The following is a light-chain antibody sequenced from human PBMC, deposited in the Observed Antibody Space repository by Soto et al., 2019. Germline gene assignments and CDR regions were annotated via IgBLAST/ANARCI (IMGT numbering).Light chain of an antibody. CDR1: QRFGSSN. J-gene: IGKJ1*01. CDR2: STS. CDR3: QQYGNSPWT. Sequence: EIVLTQSPGTLSLSPGERGTLSCRASQRFGSSNLAWYQQKPGQAPRLLIYSTSSRATGIPDRFSGTGSGTDFTLTISRLEPDDFAVYYCQQYGNSPWTFGQGTKVEIK. V-gene: IGKV3-20*01.